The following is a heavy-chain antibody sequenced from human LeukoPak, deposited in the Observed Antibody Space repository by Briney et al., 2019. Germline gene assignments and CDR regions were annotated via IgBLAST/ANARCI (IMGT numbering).Heavy chain of an antibody. J-gene: IGHJ4*02. Sequence: GGSLRLSCAASGFSFSSYEMNWVRQAPGKGLEWVSYIGSSGSTVYYADSVKGRFTISRDNAKNSLYLQMNSLRVEDAAVYYCAKDRNSGDYWGQGTLVTVSS. V-gene: IGHV3-48*03. CDR2: IGSSGSTV. CDR1: GFSFSSYE. CDR3: AKDRNSGDY. D-gene: IGHD2/OR15-2a*01.